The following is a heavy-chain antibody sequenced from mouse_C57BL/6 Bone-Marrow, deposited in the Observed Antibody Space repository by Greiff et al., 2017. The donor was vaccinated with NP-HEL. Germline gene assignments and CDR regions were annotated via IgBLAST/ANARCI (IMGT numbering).Heavy chain of an antibody. Sequence: QVQLKESGAELAKPGASVKLSCKASGYTFTSYWMHWVKQRPGQGLEWIGYINPSSGYTKYNQKFKDKATLTADKSSSTAYMQLSSLTYEDSAVYYCAITAQATDYAMDYWGQGTSVTVSS. J-gene: IGHJ4*01. CDR2: INPSSGYT. CDR3: AITAQATDYAMDY. V-gene: IGHV1-7*01. CDR1: GYTFTSYW. D-gene: IGHD3-2*02.